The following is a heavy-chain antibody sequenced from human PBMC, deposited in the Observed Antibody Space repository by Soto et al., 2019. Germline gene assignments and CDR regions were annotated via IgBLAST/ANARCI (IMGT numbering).Heavy chain of an antibody. CDR3: ARGIAAAHGGRRTGWFDP. V-gene: IGHV1-46*03. D-gene: IGHD6-13*01. J-gene: IGHJ5*02. CDR1: GYTFTSYY. CDR2: INPSGGST. Sequence: QVQLVQSGAEVKKPGASVKVSCKASGYTFTSYYMHWVRQAPGQGLEWMGIINPSGGSTSYAQKFQGRGTMTRDTSTSTVYMELSGLRSEDTAVYYCARGIAAAHGGRRTGWFDPWGQGTLVTVSS.